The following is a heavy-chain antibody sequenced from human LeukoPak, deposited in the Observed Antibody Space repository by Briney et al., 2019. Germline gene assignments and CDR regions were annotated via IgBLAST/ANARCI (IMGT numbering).Heavy chain of an antibody. CDR3: ARGRVITIGGVISSNWFDP. CDR2: IKQDGSEK. D-gene: IGHD3-16*02. Sequence: GGSLRLSCAASGFTFSSYWMSWVRQAPGKGLEWVANIKQDGSEKYYVDSVKGRFTISRDNAKNSLYLQMNSLRAEDTAVYYCARGRVITIGGVISSNWFDPWGQGTLVTVSS. J-gene: IGHJ5*02. CDR1: GFTFSSYW. V-gene: IGHV3-7*01.